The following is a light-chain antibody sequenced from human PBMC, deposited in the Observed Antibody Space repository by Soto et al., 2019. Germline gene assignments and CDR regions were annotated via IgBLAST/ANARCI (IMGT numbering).Light chain of an antibody. CDR1: SSDVAFYNH. J-gene: IGLJ1*01. CDR3: SSFASTHTYV. Sequence: QSALTQPASVSRSPGQSITISCTGTSSDVAFYNHVSWYQQHPGKAPKLLIYEVNNRPSGVSHRFSGSKSGNTASLTISGLQAEDEADYYCSSFASTHTYVFGTGTKVTVL. CDR2: EVN. V-gene: IGLV2-14*01.